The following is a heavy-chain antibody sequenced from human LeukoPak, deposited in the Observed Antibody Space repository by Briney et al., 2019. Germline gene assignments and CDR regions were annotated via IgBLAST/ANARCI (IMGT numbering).Heavy chain of an antibody. V-gene: IGHV1-2*02. Sequence: GASVKVSCKASGYTFTGYYMHWVRQAPGQGLEWMGWINPNSGGTNYAQKFQGRVTMTRDTYISTAYMELSRLRSDDTAVYYCARTRSHYYDILTGYGPQRVDYWGQGTLVTVSS. J-gene: IGHJ4*02. CDR2: INPNSGGT. D-gene: IGHD3-9*01. CDR3: ARTRSHYYDILTGYGPQRVDY. CDR1: GYTFTGYY.